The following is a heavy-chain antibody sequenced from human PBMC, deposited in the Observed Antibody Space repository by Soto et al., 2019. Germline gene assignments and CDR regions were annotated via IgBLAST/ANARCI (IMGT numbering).Heavy chain of an antibody. J-gene: IGHJ4*02. V-gene: IGHV3-23*01. CDR3: AKEEAYYGSGSYQYYFDY. CDR2: ISGSGGST. D-gene: IGHD3-10*01. Sequence: GGSLRLSCAASGFTFSSYAMNWVRQAPGKGLEWGSAISGSGGSTYYADSVKGRFTISRGSSKNTLYLQMNSLRAEDTAVYYCAKEEAYYGSGSYQYYFDYWGQGTLVTVAS. CDR1: GFTFSSYA.